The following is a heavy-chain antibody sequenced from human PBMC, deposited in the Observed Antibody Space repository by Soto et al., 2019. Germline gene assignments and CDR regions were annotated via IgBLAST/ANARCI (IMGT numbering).Heavy chain of an antibody. CDR3: AKDVAIAVAGGGYAFDI. Sequence: EVQLVESGGGLVQPGRSLRLSCAASGFTFDDYAMHWVRQAPGKGLEWVSGISWNSGSIGYVDSVKGRFTISRDNAKNPLYLQMNSLRAEDTALYYCAKDVAIAVAGGGYAFDIWGQGTMVTVSS. CDR1: GFTFDDYA. J-gene: IGHJ3*02. V-gene: IGHV3-9*01. D-gene: IGHD6-19*01. CDR2: ISWNSGSI.